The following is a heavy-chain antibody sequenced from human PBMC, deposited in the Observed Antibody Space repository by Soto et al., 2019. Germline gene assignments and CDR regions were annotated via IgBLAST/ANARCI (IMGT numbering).Heavy chain of an antibody. CDR2: ISDDGGTT. CDR3: AKPAGRTVSVAGPPPAY. D-gene: IGHD6-19*01. V-gene: IGHV3-23*01. J-gene: IGHJ4*01. Sequence: GGSLRLSCAASGFTVSSNYMSWVRQAPGKGLEWVSGISDDGGTTYHVDSVRGRFSISRDNSRNTLYLDIFSLKAEDTAVYYCAKPAGRTVSVAGPPPAYWGQGTLVTVSS. CDR1: GFTVSSNY.